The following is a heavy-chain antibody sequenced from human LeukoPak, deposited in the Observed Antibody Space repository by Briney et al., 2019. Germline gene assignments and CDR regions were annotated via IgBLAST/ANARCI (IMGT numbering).Heavy chain of an antibody. CDR3: ARRAWHSSSNRINWFDP. D-gene: IGHD6-13*01. Sequence: GGSLRLSCAASGFTFSSYGMHWVRQAPGKGLEWVAVIWYDGSNKYYADSVKGRFTISRDNSKNTLYLQMNNLRAEDTAVYYCARRAWHSSSNRINWFDPWGQGTLVTVSS. V-gene: IGHV3-33*01. CDR1: GFTFSSYG. J-gene: IGHJ5*02. CDR2: IWYDGSNK.